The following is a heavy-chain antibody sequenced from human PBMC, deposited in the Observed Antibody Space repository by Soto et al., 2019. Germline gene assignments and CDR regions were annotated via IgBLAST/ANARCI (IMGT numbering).Heavy chain of an antibody. V-gene: IGHV5-51*01. CDR2: IYPGDSDT. D-gene: IGHD5-18*01. J-gene: IGHJ6*03. Sequence: PGESLKISCKGSGYSFSSYWIGWERQMPGKGLEWMGVIYPGDSDTRYSPSFQGQVTISADKSISTAYLQWSSLKASDTAMYYCARLLGIQHEYYYYMDVWGKGTTVTVSS. CDR3: ARLLGIQHEYYYYMDV. CDR1: GYSFSSYW.